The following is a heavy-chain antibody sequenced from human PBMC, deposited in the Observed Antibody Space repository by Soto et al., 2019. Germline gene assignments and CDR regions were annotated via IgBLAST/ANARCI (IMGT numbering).Heavy chain of an antibody. CDR3: ARHMGAAAGTEGGFDP. D-gene: IGHD6-13*01. Sequence: SETLSLTCTVSGGSISSSSYYWGWIRQPPGKGLEWIGSIYYSGSTYYNPSLKSRVTISVDTSKNQFPLKLSSVTAADTAVYYCARHMGAAAGTEGGFDPWGQGTLVTVSS. CDR2: IYYSGST. CDR1: GGSISSSSYY. J-gene: IGHJ5*02. V-gene: IGHV4-39*01.